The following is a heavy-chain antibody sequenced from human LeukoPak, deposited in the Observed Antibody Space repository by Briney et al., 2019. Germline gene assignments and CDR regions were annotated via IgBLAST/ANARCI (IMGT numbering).Heavy chain of an antibody. J-gene: IGHJ3*02. V-gene: IGHV1-69*13. Sequence: ASVKVSCKASGYTFTSYDINWVRQAPGQGLEWMGGIIPIFGTANYAQKFQGRVTITADESTSTAYMELSSLRSEDTAVYYCARASAGSGSYWAFDIWGQGTMVTVSS. CDR2: IIPIFGTA. CDR1: GYTFTSYD. CDR3: ARASAGSGSYWAFDI. D-gene: IGHD3-10*01.